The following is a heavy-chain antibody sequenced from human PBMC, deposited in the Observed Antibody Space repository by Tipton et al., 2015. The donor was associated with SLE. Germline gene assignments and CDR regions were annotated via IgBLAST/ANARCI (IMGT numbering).Heavy chain of an antibody. CDR3: ARHEDYCGSGSYLVEFEC. V-gene: IGHV3-23*01. CDR1: GFTCRNYA. J-gene: IGHJ1*01. Sequence: SLRLSCVASGFTCRNYAMAWVRQAPGKGLEWVSTIIWSADSAYYAASVRGRFTISRDNSKDTLFLQMNSLRPDDTAVYYCARHEDYCGSGSYLVEFECWGQRALV. D-gene: IGHD3-10*01. CDR2: IIWSADSA.